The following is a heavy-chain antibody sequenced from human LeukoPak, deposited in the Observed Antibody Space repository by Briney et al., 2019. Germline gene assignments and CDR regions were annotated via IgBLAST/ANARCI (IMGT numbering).Heavy chain of an antibody. D-gene: IGHD5-18*01. CDR2: IYYSGNT. V-gene: IGHV4-59*01. CDR3: ARVKLSHGYSYGYNPYYFDY. J-gene: IGHJ4*02. Sequence: SETLSLTCTVSGDSINGFYWNWIRQPPGKGLEWIGYIYYSGNTNYNPSLKSRVTMSVDTSTNQFSLKLSSVTAADTAVYYCARVKLSHGYSYGYNPYYFDYWGQETLVTVSS. CDR1: GDSINGFY.